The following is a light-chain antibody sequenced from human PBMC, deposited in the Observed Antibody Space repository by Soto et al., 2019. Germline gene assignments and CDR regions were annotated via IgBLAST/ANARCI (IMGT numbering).Light chain of an antibody. Sequence: EIVFTQSPGTLSFFPGERATLSCRASQSVSSSYLAWYQQKPGQAPRLLIYGASSRATGIPDRFSASGSGTDFTLTISRLEPEDFAVYYCQQYGRSPWTFGQGTKVDIK. V-gene: IGKV3-20*01. CDR1: QSVSSSY. CDR3: QQYGRSPWT. CDR2: GAS. J-gene: IGKJ1*01.